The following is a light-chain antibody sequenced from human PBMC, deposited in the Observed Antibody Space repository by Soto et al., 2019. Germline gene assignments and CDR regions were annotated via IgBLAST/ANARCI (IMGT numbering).Light chain of an antibody. V-gene: IGLV2-8*01. CDR2: EVN. J-gene: IGLJ1*01. CDR1: STDVGGYNY. CDR3: STYAGSSNV. Sequence: QSVLTQPPSASGTPGQSVAISCTGTSTDVGGYNYVSWYQQHPGKAPKLMTYEVNKTPSGVPDRFAGSKSGNTASLTVSGLRAEDEADYYCSTYAGSSNVFGTGTKVTVL.